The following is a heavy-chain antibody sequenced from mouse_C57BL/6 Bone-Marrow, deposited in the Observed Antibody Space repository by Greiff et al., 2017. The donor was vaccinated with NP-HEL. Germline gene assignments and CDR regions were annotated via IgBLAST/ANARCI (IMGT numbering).Heavy chain of an antibody. CDR1: GYTFTSYW. Sequence: QVHVKQPGAELVKPGASVKLSCKASGYTFTSYWMHWVKQRPGQGLEWIGMIHPNSGSTNYNEKFKSKATLTVDKSSSTAYMQLSSLTSEDSAVYYCARRRGSPFAYWGQGTLVTVSA. V-gene: IGHV1-64*01. CDR2: IHPNSGST. D-gene: IGHD1-3*01. CDR3: ARRRGSPFAY. J-gene: IGHJ3*01.